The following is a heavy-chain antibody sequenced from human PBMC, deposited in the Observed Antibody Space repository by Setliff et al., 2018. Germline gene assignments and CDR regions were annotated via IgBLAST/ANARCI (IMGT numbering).Heavy chain of an antibody. D-gene: IGHD5-18*01. CDR3: SRDGVPAMEATAGYFDL. Sequence: ASVKVSCKSSGYTFTDFFIHWVRQAPGQGFEWMGIINPDEGRANYADKFQDRVTMTTDTSTNTIYMELSSLTLEGTAMYFCSRDGVPAMEATAGYFDLWGQGTLVTVS. J-gene: IGHJ4*02. CDR1: GYTFTDFF. V-gene: IGHV1-46*01. CDR2: INPDEGRA.